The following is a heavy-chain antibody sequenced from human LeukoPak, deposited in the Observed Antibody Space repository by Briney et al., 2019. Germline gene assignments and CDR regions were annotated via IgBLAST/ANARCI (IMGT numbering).Heavy chain of an antibody. J-gene: IGHJ3*02. CDR1: GYTLTELS. CDR2: FDPEDGET. Sequence: ASVKVSCKVSGYTLTELSMHWVRQAPGKGLEWMGGFDPEDGETIYAQKFQGRGTMTEDTSTDTAYMELSSLRSEDTAVYYCATGSDWGAQSAFDIWGQGTMVTVSS. CDR3: ATGSDWGAQSAFDI. D-gene: IGHD7-27*01. V-gene: IGHV1-24*01.